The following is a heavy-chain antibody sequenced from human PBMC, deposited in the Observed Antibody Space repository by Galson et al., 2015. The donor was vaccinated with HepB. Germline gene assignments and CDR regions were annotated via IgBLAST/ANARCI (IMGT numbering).Heavy chain of an antibody. CDR1: GFTFSSYG. Sequence: SLRLSCAASGFTFSSYGMHWVRQAPGKGLEWLAIISHDGSDKFYADSVRGRLSISRDNTANAPFLVMNNLRGDDTGVYYCAKDRWTRRVALGGSDYWGQGTVVTVSS. V-gene: IGHV3-30*18. CDR3: AKDRWTRRVALGGSDY. CDR2: ISHDGSDK. D-gene: IGHD6-19*01. J-gene: IGHJ4*02.